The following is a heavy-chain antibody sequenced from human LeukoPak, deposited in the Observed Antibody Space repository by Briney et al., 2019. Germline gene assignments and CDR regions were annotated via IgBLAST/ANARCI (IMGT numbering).Heavy chain of an antibody. J-gene: IGHJ4*02. CDR3: AKDLGIRGYSYGFVSY. CDR1: GFTFSSYA. D-gene: IGHD5-18*01. CDR2: ISGSGGST. Sequence: PGGSLRLSCAASGFTFSSYAMSWVRQAPGKGLEWVSAISGSGGSTYYADSVKGRFTISRDNSKNTLYLQMNSLRAEDTAVYYCAKDLGIRGYSYGFVSYWGQGTLVTVSS. V-gene: IGHV3-23*01.